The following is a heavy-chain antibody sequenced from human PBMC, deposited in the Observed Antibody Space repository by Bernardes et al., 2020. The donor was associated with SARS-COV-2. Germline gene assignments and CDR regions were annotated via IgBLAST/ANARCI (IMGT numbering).Heavy chain of an antibody. CDR2: ISWNSGSI. Sequence: GGSLRLSCAASGFTFDDYAMHWVRQAPGKGLEWVSGISWNSGSIGYADSVKGRFTISRDNAKNSLYLQMNSLRAEDTALYYCAKISASWDGDAFDIWGQGTMVTVSS. CDR1: GFTFDDYA. CDR3: AKISASWDGDAFDI. J-gene: IGHJ3*02. V-gene: IGHV3-9*01. D-gene: IGHD2-2*01.